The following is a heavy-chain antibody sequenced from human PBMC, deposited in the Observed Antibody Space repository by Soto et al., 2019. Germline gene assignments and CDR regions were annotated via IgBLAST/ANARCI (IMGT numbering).Heavy chain of an antibody. V-gene: IGHV5-51*01. D-gene: IGHD6-19*01. CDR2: IYPGDSDI. CDR3: ARQPSNGQWYV. CDR1: GYSFTSYW. J-gene: IGHJ6*02. Sequence: ASLRISCKGSGYSFTSYWIGWVRQMPGKGLEWMAIIYPGDSDIRYNPSFQGQVTISADKSISTAYLQWSSLKASDTAMYYCARQPSNGQWYVWGQGTTVTVSS.